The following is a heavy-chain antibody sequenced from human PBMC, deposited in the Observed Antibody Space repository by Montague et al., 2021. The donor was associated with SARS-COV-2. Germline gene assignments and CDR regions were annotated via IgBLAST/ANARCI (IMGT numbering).Heavy chain of an antibody. J-gene: IGHJ5*02. CDR1: GFTFSYYG. CDR3: ARDLSGRFDL. Sequence: SLRLSCAASGFTFSYYGMFWVRQAPGKGPEWVALFPADGRNIYYADSVKGRSTVSRDNSRVTLYLQMNSLRVEDTAMYYCARDLSGRFDLWGQGTLVTVSS. V-gene: IGHV3-30*03. CDR2: FPADGRNI.